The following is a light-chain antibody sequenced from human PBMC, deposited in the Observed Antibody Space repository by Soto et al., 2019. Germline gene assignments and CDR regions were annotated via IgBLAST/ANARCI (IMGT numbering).Light chain of an antibody. Sequence: YELTQPSSVSVSPGQTARITCSGDVLAKKYARWFQQKPGQAPVLMIYKDSERPSGIPERFSGSSSGTTVTLTISGAQVEDEADYYCYSAADNKGVFGGGTKVTVL. CDR2: KDS. CDR1: VLAKKY. V-gene: IGLV3-27*01. J-gene: IGLJ3*02. CDR3: YSAADNKGV.